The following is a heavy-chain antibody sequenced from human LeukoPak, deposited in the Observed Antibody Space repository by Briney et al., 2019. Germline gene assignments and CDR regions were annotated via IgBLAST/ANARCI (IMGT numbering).Heavy chain of an antibody. CDR2: ISAYNGNT. Sequence: ASVKVSCKASGYTFTSYGISWVRQAPGQGLEWMGWISAYNGNTNYAQKFQGRVTITTDESTSTAYMELSSLRSEDTAVYYCARDPGNWFDPWGQGTLVTVSS. V-gene: IGHV1-18*01. D-gene: IGHD3-10*01. CDR1: GYTFTSYG. CDR3: ARDPGNWFDP. J-gene: IGHJ5*02.